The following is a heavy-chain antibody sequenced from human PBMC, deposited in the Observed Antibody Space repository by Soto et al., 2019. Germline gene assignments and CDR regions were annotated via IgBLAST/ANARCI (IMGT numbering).Heavy chain of an antibody. V-gene: IGHV1-18*01. J-gene: IGHJ5*02. CDR3: ARHNGPTTAENWFEP. CDR1: GYTFFTYD. Sequence: GASVNVSCKASGYTFFTYDISWVRQAPGQGLEWMGWISTYSGDTKYAQKFQGRVTMTTDTCTTTAYLELRSLRSDDTAVYYCARHNGPTTAENWFEPWGQGTLVNVSS. CDR2: ISTYSGDT. D-gene: IGHD5-12*01.